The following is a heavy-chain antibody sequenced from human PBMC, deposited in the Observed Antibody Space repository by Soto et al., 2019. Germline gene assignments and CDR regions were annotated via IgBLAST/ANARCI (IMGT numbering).Heavy chain of an antibody. CDR2: INHSGST. CDR3: ARGPPGLAAAGSTEPRYNWFDP. V-gene: IGHV4-34*01. J-gene: IGHJ5*02. CDR1: GGSFSGYY. Sequence: SETLSLTCAVYGGSFSGYYWSWIRQPPGKGLEWIGEINHSGSTNYNPSLKSRVTISVDTSKNQFSLKLSSVTAADTAVYYCARGPPGLAAAGSTEPRYNWFDPWGQGT. D-gene: IGHD6-13*01.